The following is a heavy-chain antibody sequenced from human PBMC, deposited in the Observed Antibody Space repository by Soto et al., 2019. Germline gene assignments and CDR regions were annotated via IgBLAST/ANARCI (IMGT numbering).Heavy chain of an antibody. D-gene: IGHD6-25*01. Sequence: SAPLSLTCTVSGASIRSHYWSWIRQPAGKGLEWIGRIYTSGSTNYNPSLKSRVTMSVDTSKNQFSLKLSSVTAADTAVYYCARDLAYSSGNGFDPWGQGTLVTVSS. CDR2: IYTSGST. CDR1: GASIRSHY. CDR3: ARDLAYSSGNGFDP. V-gene: IGHV4-4*07. J-gene: IGHJ5*02.